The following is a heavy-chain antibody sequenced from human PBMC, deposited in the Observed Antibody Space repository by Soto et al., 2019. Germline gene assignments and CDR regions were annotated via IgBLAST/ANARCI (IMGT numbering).Heavy chain of an antibody. CDR3: AKDLGNLLWWWGFDP. Sequence: PGVSLGVSCAASGCTFSGYAMSWVRQAPGKGLEWVSAISAGAGSTYYADSVKGRFTISRDNSKNTLYLQMNSLRAEDTAVYYCAKDLGNLLWWWGFDPWGLGTLVTVSS. CDR2: ISAGAGST. J-gene: IGHJ5*02. CDR1: GCTFSGYA. V-gene: IGHV3-23*01. D-gene: IGHD2-21*01.